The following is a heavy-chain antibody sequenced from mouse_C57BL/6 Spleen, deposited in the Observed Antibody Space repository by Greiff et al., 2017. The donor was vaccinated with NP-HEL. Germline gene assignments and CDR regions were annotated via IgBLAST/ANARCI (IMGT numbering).Heavy chain of an antibody. CDR3: ARAGDYEAWFAY. V-gene: IGHV1-80*01. Sequence: VKLQESGAELVKPGASVKISCKASGYAFSSYWMNWVKQRPGKGLEWIGQIYPGDGDTNYNGKFKGKATLTADKSSSTAYMQLSSLTSEDSAVYFCARAGDYEAWFAYWGQGTLVTVSA. CDR2: IYPGDGDT. CDR1: GYAFSSYW. J-gene: IGHJ3*01. D-gene: IGHD2-4*01.